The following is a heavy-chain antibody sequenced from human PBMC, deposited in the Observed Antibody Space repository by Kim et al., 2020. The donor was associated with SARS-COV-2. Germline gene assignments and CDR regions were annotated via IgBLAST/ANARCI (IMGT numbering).Heavy chain of an antibody. CDR3: ARFKLEIAAAGFDY. V-gene: IGHV3-30*01. D-gene: IGHD6-13*01. J-gene: IGHJ4*02. Sequence: ADSVKGRFTISRDNSKNTLYLQMNSLRAEDTAVYYCARFKLEIAAAGFDYWGQGTLVTVSS.